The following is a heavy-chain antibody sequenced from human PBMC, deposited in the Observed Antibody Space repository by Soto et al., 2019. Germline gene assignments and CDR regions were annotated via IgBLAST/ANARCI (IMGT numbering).Heavy chain of an antibody. CDR3: ARHRSYYFYYGMDV. V-gene: IGHV4-39*01. J-gene: IGHJ6*02. Sequence: QLQLQESGPGLVKPSETLSLTCTVSGGSKSSNNYYWGWIRQPPGKGLEWIGSTYYSGSTYYNPSLKSRITISVDTSKNQFSLTLSSVTAADTAVYYCARHRSYYFYYGMDVWGQGTTVTVSS. CDR1: GGSKSSNNYY. D-gene: IGHD3-10*01. CDR2: TYYSGST.